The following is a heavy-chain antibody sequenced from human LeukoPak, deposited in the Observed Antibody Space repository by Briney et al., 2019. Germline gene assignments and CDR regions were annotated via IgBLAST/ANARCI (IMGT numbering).Heavy chain of an antibody. J-gene: IGHJ6*03. D-gene: IGHD5-18*01. CDR1: GYTFTSYG. V-gene: IGHV1-69*13. Sequence: GASVKVSCKASGYTFTSYGISWVRQAPGQGLEWMGGIIPIFGTANYAQKFQGRVTITADESTSTAYMELSSLRSGDTAVYYCASMVSAYYYYMDVWGKGTTVTISS. CDR2: IIPIFGTA. CDR3: ASMVSAYYYYMDV.